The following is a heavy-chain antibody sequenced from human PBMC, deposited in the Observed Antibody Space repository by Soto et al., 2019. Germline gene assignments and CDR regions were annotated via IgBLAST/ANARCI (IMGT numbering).Heavy chain of an antibody. Sequence: QVQLQESGPGLVKPSGTLSLTCAVSRGSISSSNWWSGVRQPQGKGLEWIGEIYHSGSTNYNPSLKSRVTISVDKSKNQFSLKLSSVTAADTAVYYCARVSGSYYYGMDVWGQGTTVTVSS. CDR3: ARVSGSYYYGMDV. V-gene: IGHV4-4*02. CDR1: RGSISSSNW. CDR2: IYHSGST. D-gene: IGHD1-26*01. J-gene: IGHJ6*02.